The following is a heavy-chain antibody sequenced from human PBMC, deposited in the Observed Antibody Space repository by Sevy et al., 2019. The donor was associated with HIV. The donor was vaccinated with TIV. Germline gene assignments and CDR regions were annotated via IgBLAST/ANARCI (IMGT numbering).Heavy chain of an antibody. CDR2: IYHRGNT. V-gene: IGHV4-59*01. CDR3: SSSGYKDDGSGYYYFDY. J-gene: IGHJ4*02. Sequence: SETLSLTCSVSGGSNSSYYWSWIRQPPGKGLEWIGYIYHRGNTNYNPSLKSRVTISVDTSKNQFTLRLSSVTAADTAVYYCSSSGYKDDGSGYYYFDYWGQGTLVTVSS. CDR1: GGSNSSYY. D-gene: IGHD3-22*01.